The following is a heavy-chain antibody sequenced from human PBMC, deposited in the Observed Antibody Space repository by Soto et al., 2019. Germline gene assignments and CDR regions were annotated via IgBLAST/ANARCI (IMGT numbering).Heavy chain of an antibody. J-gene: IGHJ6*02. CDR3: ASPLPDDHYYYGMDV. D-gene: IGHD1-26*01. CDR1: GGTFSSYA. Sequence: GPQVKVSCKASGGTFSSYAISWVRQAPGQGLEWMGGIIPIFGTANYAQKFQGRVTITADESTSTAYMELSSLRSEDTAVYYCASPLPDDHYYYGMDVWGQGTTVTVSS. V-gene: IGHV1-69*01. CDR2: IIPIFGTA.